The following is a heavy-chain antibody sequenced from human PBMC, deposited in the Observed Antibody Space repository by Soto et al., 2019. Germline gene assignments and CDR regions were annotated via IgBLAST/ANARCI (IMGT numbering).Heavy chain of an antibody. J-gene: IGHJ4*02. V-gene: IGHV1-69*01. D-gene: IGHD6-19*01. CDR1: GGTFSTYA. CDR2: IIPLFGTA. CDR3: ARPKGTYSSGSYYFDF. Sequence: QVQLEQSGAEVKQPGSSVKVSCKTSGGTFSTYAINWVRQAPGQGLEWMGAIIPLFGTADYSQKFQGRVTITADESTSTAYMELSSLRSDDTAVYFCARPKGTYSSGSYYFDFWGQGTLVTVSS.